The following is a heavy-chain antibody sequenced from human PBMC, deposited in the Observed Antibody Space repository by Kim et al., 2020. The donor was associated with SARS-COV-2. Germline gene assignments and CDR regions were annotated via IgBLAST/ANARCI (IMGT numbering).Heavy chain of an antibody. CDR1: GYTFTSYD. CDR2: MNPNSGNT. J-gene: IGHJ6*02. CDR3: ARGRRYFDWLSPYYYYYTMDV. D-gene: IGHD3-9*01. V-gene: IGHV1-8*01. Sequence: ASVKVSCKASGYTFTSYDINWVRQATGQGLEWMGWMNPNSGNTGYAQKFQGRVTMTRNTSIGTAYMELSSLRSEDTAVYFCARGRRYFDWLSPYYYYYTMDVGGQGTTVTVSS.